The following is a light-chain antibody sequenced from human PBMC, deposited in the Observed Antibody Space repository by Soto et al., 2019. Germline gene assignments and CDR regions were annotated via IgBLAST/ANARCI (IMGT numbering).Light chain of an antibody. Sequence: EIVMTQSPATLSVSPGQRATLSCRASQSVSSNLAWYQQKPGQAPRLLIYGASTRATGITARFSGSGSGTEFTLTISTLPSEDFAVYDCQQYNNWPPFTFGPGTKVDIK. CDR2: GAS. V-gene: IGKV3-15*01. CDR3: QQYNNWPPFT. CDR1: QSVSSN. J-gene: IGKJ3*01.